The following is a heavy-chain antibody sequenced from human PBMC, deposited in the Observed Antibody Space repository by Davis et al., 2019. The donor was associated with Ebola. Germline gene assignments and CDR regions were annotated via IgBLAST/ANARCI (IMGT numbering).Heavy chain of an antibody. CDR2: ISSSGSTI. J-gene: IGHJ4*02. CDR3: ARARPNYDFWSGSILYYFDY. CDR1: GFTFSNYA. Sequence: GESLKISCEASGFTFSNYAMSWVRQAPGKGLEWVSYISSSGSTIYYADSVKGRFTISRDNAKNSLYLQMNSLRAEDTAVYYCARARPNYDFWSGSILYYFDYWGQGTLVTVSS. V-gene: IGHV3-11*01. D-gene: IGHD3-3*01.